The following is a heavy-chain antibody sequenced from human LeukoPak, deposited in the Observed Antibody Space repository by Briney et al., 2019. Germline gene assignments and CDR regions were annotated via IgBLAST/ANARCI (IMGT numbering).Heavy chain of an antibody. CDR3: ARNRDGYNSFDY. CDR2: IYHSGST. CDR1: GGSISSGGYY. V-gene: IGHV4-30-2*01. D-gene: IGHD5-24*01. Sequence: SQTLSLTFTVSGGSISSGGYYWSWIRQPPGKGLEWIGYIYHSGSTYYNPSLKSRVTISVDRSKNQFSLKLSSVTAADTAVYYCARNRDGYNSFDYWGQGTLVTVSS. J-gene: IGHJ4*02.